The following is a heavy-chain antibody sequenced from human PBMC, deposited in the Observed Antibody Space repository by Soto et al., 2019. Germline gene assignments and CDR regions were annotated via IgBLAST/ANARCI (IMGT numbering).Heavy chain of an antibody. J-gene: IGHJ4*02. CDR2: IKEDGSEK. Sequence: HGGSLRLSCAASGFPFGSYWMSWVRQAPGKGLEWVANIKEDGSEKYYVDSVKGRFTISRDNAKNSLFLQMNSLTAEDTAVYYCVRVGHLWGYWGQGTLVTVSS. CDR3: VRVGHLWGY. D-gene: IGHD2-21*01. CDR1: GFPFGSYW. V-gene: IGHV3-7*03.